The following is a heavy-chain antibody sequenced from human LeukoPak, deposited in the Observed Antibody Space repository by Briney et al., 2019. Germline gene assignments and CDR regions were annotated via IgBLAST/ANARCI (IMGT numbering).Heavy chain of an antibody. CDR1: GFTFSSYA. D-gene: IGHD1-14*01. CDR3: ARGNPGGEYY. Sequence: GGSLRLSCAASGFTFSSYAMSWVRQAPGKGLEWVAVISKDGSDKYYPGSVRGRFTISRDNSKNTLYLQMNSLRAEDTAVYYCARGNPGGEYYWGQGTLVTVSS. V-gene: IGHV3-30-3*01. J-gene: IGHJ4*02. CDR2: ISKDGSDK.